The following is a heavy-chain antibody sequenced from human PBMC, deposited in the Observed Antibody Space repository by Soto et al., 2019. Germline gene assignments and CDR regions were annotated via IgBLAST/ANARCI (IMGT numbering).Heavy chain of an antibody. J-gene: IGHJ4*02. V-gene: IGHV1-69*02. D-gene: IGHD5-12*01. CDR3: VGGYNGRLDY. CDR1: GGTFSTDT. Sequence: SVKVSCKASGGTFSTDTFAWVRQAPGQGLEWMGLILPILDVANYAQRFQGRVTFTADKSTTTAYMELFSLRSNDTPVYYCVGGYNGRLDYWGQGTLVTVSS. CDR2: ILPILDVA.